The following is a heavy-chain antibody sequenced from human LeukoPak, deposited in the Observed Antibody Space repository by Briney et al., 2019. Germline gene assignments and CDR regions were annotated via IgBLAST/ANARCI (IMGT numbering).Heavy chain of an antibody. CDR2: INPNSGAT. CDR1: GYTFTEYY. Sequence: ASVKVSCKASGYTFTEYYIIWTRQAPGRGLEYMGWINPNSGATRKGQNFQGRITMTRDTSVSTAYMDLGTLTSDDAAIYFCARVSAVSCTNTTRHSPIDYWGQGTLVTVSS. D-gene: IGHD2-8*01. J-gene: IGHJ4*02. CDR3: ARVSAVSCTNTTRHSPIDY. V-gene: IGHV1-2*02.